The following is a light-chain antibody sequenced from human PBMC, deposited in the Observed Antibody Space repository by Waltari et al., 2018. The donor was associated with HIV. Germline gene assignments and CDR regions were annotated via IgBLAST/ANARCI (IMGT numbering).Light chain of an antibody. Sequence: LVLTQSPGTLSLSPGDRATVSCRASQSVSSYYLAWYQQKPGQAPRLLVYGVSTRATGVPDRFSGSGSGTDFTLTVSRLEPEDFAVYYCQHYGYSPTFGRGTKVEIK. J-gene: IGKJ1*01. CDR1: QSVSSYY. V-gene: IGKV3-20*01. CDR2: GVS. CDR3: QHYGYSPT.